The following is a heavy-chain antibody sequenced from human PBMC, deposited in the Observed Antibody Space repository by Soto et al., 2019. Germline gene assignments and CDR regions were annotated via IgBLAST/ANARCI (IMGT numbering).Heavy chain of an antibody. CDR2: IYSGGST. D-gene: IGHD2-15*01. J-gene: IGHJ4*02. V-gene: IGHV3-53*01. CDR1: GFTVSSNY. CDR3: ARDRTSRDGYSFDY. Sequence: EVQLVESGGGLIQPGGSLRLSCAASGFTVSSNYMSWVRQAPGKGLEWVSVIYSGGSTYYADSVKGRFTISRDNSKNTLYLQMNSLRAEDTAVYYCARDRTSRDGYSFDYWGQGTLVTVSS.